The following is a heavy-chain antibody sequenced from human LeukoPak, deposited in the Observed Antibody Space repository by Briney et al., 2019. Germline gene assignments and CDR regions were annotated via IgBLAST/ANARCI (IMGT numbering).Heavy chain of an antibody. CDR3: ARPRGYGTPHDAFDI. Sequence: PGGSLRLSCAASGFTFRSYGMHWVRQAPGKGLEWVAVIWNDGSNKYYADSVKGRFTISRDNAKNSIYLQMNRLRVEDTAVYYCARPRGYGTPHDAFDIWGQGTMVTVSS. CDR2: IWNDGSNK. V-gene: IGHV3-33*01. D-gene: IGHD5-18*01. CDR1: GFTFRSYG. J-gene: IGHJ3*02.